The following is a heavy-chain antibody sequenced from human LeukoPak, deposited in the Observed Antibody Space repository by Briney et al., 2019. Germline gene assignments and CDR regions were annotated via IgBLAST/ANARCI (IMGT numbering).Heavy chain of an antibody. Sequence: PGGSLRLSCAASGFTFTSYWMSWVRQAPGKGLEWVANIKHDGSEKYYVDSVKGRFTISRDNAQTSLYLQMNSLRTDGTAVYYCAKNVPQSDRSWYFDYWGQGTLVTVSS. CDR2: IKHDGSEK. CDR3: AKNVPQSDRSWYFDY. J-gene: IGHJ4*02. CDR1: GFTFTSYW. D-gene: IGHD6-19*01. V-gene: IGHV3-7*01.